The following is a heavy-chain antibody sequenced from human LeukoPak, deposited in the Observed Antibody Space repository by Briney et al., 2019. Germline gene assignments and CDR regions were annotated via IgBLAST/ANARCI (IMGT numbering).Heavy chain of an antibody. J-gene: IGHJ4*02. Sequence: GGSLRLSCAASGFTFSSYAMSWVRQAPGKGLEWVSAISGSGGSTYYADSVKGRFTISRDNSKNTLYLQMNSLRAEDTAVYCCAMRGGFWSGYYPFDYWGQGTLVTVSS. CDR1: GFTFSSYA. CDR3: AMRGGFWSGYYPFDY. D-gene: IGHD3-3*01. V-gene: IGHV3-23*01. CDR2: ISGSGGST.